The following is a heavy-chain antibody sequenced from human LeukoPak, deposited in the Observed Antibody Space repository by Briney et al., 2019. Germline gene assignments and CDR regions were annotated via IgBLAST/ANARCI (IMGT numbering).Heavy chain of an antibody. V-gene: IGHV3-23*01. CDR1: GFTFNTYA. CDR3: AKGTLYSGSSHFDS. CDR2: ISGSGGIT. D-gene: IGHD1-26*01. J-gene: IGHJ4*02. Sequence: GRSLRLSCAASGFTFNTYAMNWVRQAPGRGLEWVSAISGSGGITYYADSVKGRFTISRDNSKNTLYLQTNSLRAEDTAVYYCAKGTLYSGSSHFDSWGRGTLVTVSS.